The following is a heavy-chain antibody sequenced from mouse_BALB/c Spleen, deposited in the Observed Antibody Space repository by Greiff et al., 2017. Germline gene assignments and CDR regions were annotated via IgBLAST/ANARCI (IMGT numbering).Heavy chain of an antibody. J-gene: IGHJ2*01. CDR1: GYSFTSYW. Sequence: DVKLQESGTVLARPGASVKMSCKASGYSFTSYWMHWVKQRPGQGLEWIGAIYPGNSDTSYNQKFKGEAKLTAVTSASTAYMELSSLTNEDSEVYYCTRRLLRSYFDYWGQGTTLTVSS. D-gene: IGHD1-1*01. CDR3: TRRLLRSYFDY. V-gene: IGHV1-5*01. CDR2: IYPGNSDT.